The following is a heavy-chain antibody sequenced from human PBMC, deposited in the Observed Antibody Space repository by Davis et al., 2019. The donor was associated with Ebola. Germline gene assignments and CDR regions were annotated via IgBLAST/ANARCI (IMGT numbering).Heavy chain of an antibody. J-gene: IGHJ4*02. CDR2: ISNDEINA. Sequence: PGGSLRLSCVASGFSFRYYGMHWVRQVPGKGLVWVSRISNDEINAYADFVKGRFTISRDNAKNTLYLQMNSLRVEDTALYYCIRDFTGPERWGQGTLVTVSS. CDR1: GFSFRYYG. D-gene: IGHD1-14*01. V-gene: IGHV3-74*01. CDR3: IRDFTGPER.